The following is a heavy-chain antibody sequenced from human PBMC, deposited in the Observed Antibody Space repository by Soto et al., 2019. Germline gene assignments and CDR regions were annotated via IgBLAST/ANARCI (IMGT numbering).Heavy chain of an antibody. J-gene: IGHJ4*02. Sequence: GGSLRLSCAASGFTFTSWSMNWVRQSPGKGLEWVSSISSSSTFIYYADSLKGRFTISRDNAKSSLYLQMNSLRAEDTAVYYCTREVASYYRSGYFDYWGQGTLVTVSS. CDR1: GFTFTSWS. D-gene: IGHD1-26*01. CDR2: ISSSSTFI. V-gene: IGHV3-21*01. CDR3: TREVASYYRSGYFDY.